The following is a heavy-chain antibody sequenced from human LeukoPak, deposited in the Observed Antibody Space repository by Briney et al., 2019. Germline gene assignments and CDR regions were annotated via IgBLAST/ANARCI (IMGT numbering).Heavy chain of an antibody. Sequence: GGSLGLSCAASGFTFSSYSMNWVRQAPGKGLEWVSSISSSSSYIYYADSVKGRFTISRDNAKNSLYLQMNSLRAEDTAVYYCARVNINNWHSCDYWGQGTLVTVSS. J-gene: IGHJ4*02. V-gene: IGHV3-21*01. CDR1: GFTFSSYS. D-gene: IGHD1-1*01. CDR2: ISSSSSYI. CDR3: ARVNINNWHSCDY.